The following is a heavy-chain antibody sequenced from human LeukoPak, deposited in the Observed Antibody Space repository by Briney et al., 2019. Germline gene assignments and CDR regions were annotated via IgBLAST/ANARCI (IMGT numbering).Heavy chain of an antibody. CDR3: ARDYGGFDY. CDR1: GYSTSSGYY. CDR2: IYHSGST. J-gene: IGHJ4*02. D-gene: IGHD3-10*01. V-gene: IGHV4-38-2*02. Sequence: SETLSLTCTVSGYSTSSGYYWGWIRQPPGKGPEWIGSIYHSGSTYYNPSLKSRVTISVDTSKDQFSLKLTSVTAADTAVYYCARDYGGFDYWGQGTLVTVSS.